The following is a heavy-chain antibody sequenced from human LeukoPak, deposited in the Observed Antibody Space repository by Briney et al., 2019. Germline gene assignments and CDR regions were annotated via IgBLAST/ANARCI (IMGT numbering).Heavy chain of an antibody. V-gene: IGHV3-73*01. Sequence: GGSLKLSCAASGFTFSDSAVRWARQASGKGLEWVGRIRSKANSYATAYAASVKGRFTISRDDSKNTAYLQMNSLKTEDTAVYYCTGCRRIRCSLDSIDFWGQGTLVTVSS. CDR3: TGCRRIRCSLDSIDF. J-gene: IGHJ4*02. D-gene: IGHD2-15*01. CDR1: GFTFSDSA. CDR2: IRSKANSYAT.